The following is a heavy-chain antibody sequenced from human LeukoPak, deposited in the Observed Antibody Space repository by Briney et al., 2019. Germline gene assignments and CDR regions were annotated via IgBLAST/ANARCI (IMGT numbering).Heavy chain of an antibody. D-gene: IGHD2-21*01. Sequence: PGGSLRLSCAASGFTFSSYSMNWVRQAPGKGLEWVSYISSSSSTIYYADSVKGRFTISRDNAKNSLYLQMNSLRAEDTAVYYCARPAADCGGDCYWAFDYWGQGTLVTVSS. CDR2: ISSSSSTI. CDR3: ARPAADCGGDCYWAFDY. CDR1: GFTFSSYS. J-gene: IGHJ4*02. V-gene: IGHV3-48*01.